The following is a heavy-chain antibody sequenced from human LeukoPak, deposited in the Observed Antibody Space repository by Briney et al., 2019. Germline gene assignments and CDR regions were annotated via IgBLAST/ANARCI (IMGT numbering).Heavy chain of an antibody. CDR3: ARSRGLRYFDWLPLNGDLMAYDAFDI. V-gene: IGHV4-39*01. CDR2: IYYSGST. J-gene: IGHJ3*02. Sequence: SETLSLTCTVSGGSISSSSYYWGWIRQPPGKGLEWIGSIYYSGSTYYNPSLKSRVTISVDTSKNQFSLKLSSVTAADTAVYYSARSRGLRYFDWLPLNGDLMAYDAFDIWGQGTMVTVSS. CDR1: GGSISSSSYY. D-gene: IGHD3-9*01.